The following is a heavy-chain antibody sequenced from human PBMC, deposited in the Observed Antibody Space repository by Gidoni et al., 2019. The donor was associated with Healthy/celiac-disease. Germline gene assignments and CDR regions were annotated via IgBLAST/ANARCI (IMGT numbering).Heavy chain of an antibody. CDR2: ISAYKGNT. V-gene: IGHV1-18*01. J-gene: IGHJ4*02. CDR3: AIFLFQQLVPHLPDY. CDR1: GYIFTSYG. Sequence: QVQLLQSGAAVKKPGASLKVSCKGSGYIFTSYGIRWVRQAPGQGLEWMGWISAYKGNTNYAQKLQGRVTMTADTTTSTAYMVLRSLRSDDTAFYYCAIFLFQQLVPHLPDYWGQGTLVTVSS. D-gene: IGHD6-13*01.